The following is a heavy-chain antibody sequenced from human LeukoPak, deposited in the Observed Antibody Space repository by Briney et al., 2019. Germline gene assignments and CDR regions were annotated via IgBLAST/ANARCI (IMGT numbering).Heavy chain of an antibody. CDR3: ARTLLYKPALGY. CDR1: GGSFSGYY. D-gene: IGHD3-16*01. J-gene: IGHJ4*02. CDR2: INHSGST. Sequence: PSETLSLTCAVYGGSFSGYYWSWIRQPPGKGLEWIGEINHSGSTNYNPSLKSRVTISVDTSKNQCSLKLSSVTAADTAVYYCARTLLYKPALGYWGQGTLVTVSS. V-gene: IGHV4-34*01.